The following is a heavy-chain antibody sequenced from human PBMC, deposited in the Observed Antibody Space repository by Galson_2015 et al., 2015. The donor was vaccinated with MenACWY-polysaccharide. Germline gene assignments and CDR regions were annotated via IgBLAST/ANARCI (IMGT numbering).Heavy chain of an antibody. J-gene: IGHJ4*02. Sequence: SVKVSCKASGYTFTNYGVSWVRQAPGQGLEWMGWISANNGYTNYAQKFQGRVTMTTDTSTSTAHMELRSLRSDDTAVYYCARLGIGWELRYFDYWGQGTLVTVSS. D-gene: IGHD1-26*01. CDR3: ARLGIGWELRYFDY. CDR1: GYTFTNYG. V-gene: IGHV1-18*01. CDR2: ISANNGYT.